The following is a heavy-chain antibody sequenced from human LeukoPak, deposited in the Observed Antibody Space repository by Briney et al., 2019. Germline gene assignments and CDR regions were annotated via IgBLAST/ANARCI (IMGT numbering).Heavy chain of an antibody. V-gene: IGHV3-23*01. J-gene: IGHJ2*01. CDR2: ISGSGGST. CDR3: AKDRNSSGWESYCYFDL. D-gene: IGHD6-19*01. Sequence: GGSLRLSCAACLFTFSSYAMSWVRQAPGKGLEWVSAISGSGGSTYYAHSLKGRVTLSRDNSNNTLYLQMNSLRAEDTAVYYTAKDRNSSGWESYCYFDLWGHGTLVTASS. CDR1: LFTFSSYA.